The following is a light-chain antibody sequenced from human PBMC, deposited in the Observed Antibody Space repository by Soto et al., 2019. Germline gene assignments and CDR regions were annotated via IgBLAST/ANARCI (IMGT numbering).Light chain of an antibody. V-gene: IGLV2-14*01. CDR2: EVT. CDR1: SSDVGGYNY. CDR3: SSYTSTNTYV. J-gene: IGLJ1*01. Sequence: QSPLTQPASVSGPPGQSITISCTGTSSDVGGYNYVSWYQHHPGKAPKLMIYEVTNRPSGVSNRFSGSKSGNTASLTISGLKAEDEADYYCSSYTSTNTYVFGTGTKVTVL.